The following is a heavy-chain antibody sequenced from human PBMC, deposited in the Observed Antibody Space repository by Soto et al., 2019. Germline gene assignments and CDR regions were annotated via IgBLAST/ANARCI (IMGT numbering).Heavy chain of an antibody. CDR3: AKDAKSITIFGVVIHGEFDY. CDR1: GFTFSSYG. CDR2: ISYDGSNK. D-gene: IGHD3-3*01. V-gene: IGHV3-30*18. Sequence: GGSLRLSCAASGFTFSSYGMHWVRQAPGKGLEWVAVISYDGSNKYYADSVKGRFTISRDNSKNTLYLQMNSLRAEDTAVYYCAKDAKSITIFGVVIHGEFDYLGQGTLVTVSS. J-gene: IGHJ4*02.